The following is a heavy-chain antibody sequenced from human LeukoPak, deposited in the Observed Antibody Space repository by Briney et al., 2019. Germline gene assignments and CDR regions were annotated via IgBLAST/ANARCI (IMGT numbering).Heavy chain of an antibody. J-gene: IGHJ4*02. V-gene: IGHV4-59*01. D-gene: IGHD6-19*01. CDR2: IYYSGST. CDR3: ARAYSSGLKVFDY. CDR1: GGSISSYH. Sequence: ETLSLTCTVSGGSISSYHWSWIRQPPGKGLEWIGYIYYSGSTNYNPSLKSRVTISVDTSKNQFSLKLSSVTAADTAVYYCARAYSSGLKVFDYWGQGTLVTVSS.